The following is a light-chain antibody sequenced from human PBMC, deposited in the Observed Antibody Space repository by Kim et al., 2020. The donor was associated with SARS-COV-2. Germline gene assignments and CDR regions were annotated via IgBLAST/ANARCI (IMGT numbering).Light chain of an antibody. CDR2: GAS. CDR3: QQYNNWPALT. CDR1: QSVSSN. V-gene: IGKV3-15*01. Sequence: SPGARATLSCRASQSVSSNLAWYQQKTGQAPRLLIYGASTRATGIPARFSGSGSGTEFTLTISSLQSEDFAVYYGQQYNNWPALTFGGGTKVDIK. J-gene: IGKJ4*01.